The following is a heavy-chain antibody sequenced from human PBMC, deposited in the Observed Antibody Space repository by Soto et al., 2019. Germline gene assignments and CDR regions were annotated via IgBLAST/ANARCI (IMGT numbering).Heavy chain of an antibody. D-gene: IGHD2-15*01. Sequence: QVQVQESGPGLVKPSPTLSLTCTVSGGSISSGGYYWSWIRQHPGKGLEWIGYIYYSGSTYYNPSLKSRVTISVDTSKNQFSLKLSSVTAADTAVYYCARDSNLGYCSGGSCQGGAFDIWGQGTMVTVSS. CDR1: GGSISSGGYY. CDR2: IYYSGST. V-gene: IGHV4-31*03. J-gene: IGHJ3*02. CDR3: ARDSNLGYCSGGSCQGGAFDI.